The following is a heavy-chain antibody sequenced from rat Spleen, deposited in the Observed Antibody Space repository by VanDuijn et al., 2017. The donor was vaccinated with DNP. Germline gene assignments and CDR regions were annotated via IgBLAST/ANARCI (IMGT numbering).Heavy chain of an antibody. CDR3: VRHGEYRYNYWFAY. D-gene: IGHD1-5*01. V-gene: IGHV5S13*01. J-gene: IGHJ3*01. CDR2: ISPSGGNT. Sequence: EVQLVESGGGLVQPGKSLKVSCAVSGFTFSNSDMAWVRQAPTKGLEWVASISPSGGNTYYPDSVKGRFTISRDNAKNSQYPQMDSLRSEDTATYYCVRHGEYRYNYWFAYWGQGTLVTVSS. CDR1: GFTFSNSD.